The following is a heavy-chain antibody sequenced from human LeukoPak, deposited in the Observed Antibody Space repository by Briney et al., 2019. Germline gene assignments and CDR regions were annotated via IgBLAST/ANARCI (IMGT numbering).Heavy chain of an antibody. CDR3: ASSFGDYDSSGYYVVEYFQH. CDR2: IIPIFGTA. J-gene: IGHJ1*01. Sequence: EASVKVSCKASGGTFSSYAISWVRQAPGQGLEWMGGIIPIFGTANYAQKFQGRVTITADKSTSTAYMELSSLRSEDTAVYYCASSFGDYDSSGYYVVEYFQHWGQGTLVTVSS. D-gene: IGHD3-22*01. V-gene: IGHV1-69*06. CDR1: GGTFSSYA.